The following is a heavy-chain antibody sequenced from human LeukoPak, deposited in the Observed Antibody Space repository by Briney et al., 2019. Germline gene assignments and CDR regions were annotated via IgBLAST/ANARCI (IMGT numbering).Heavy chain of an antibody. Sequence: PSETLSLTCTVSGXSIRTYSGSWIRQPPGKGLEWVGHFYYSANTDYNPSLKSRVTFSVDTSKNQFSLRLSSVTAADTAVYYCARRDSSGYSLYAFDIWGQGTMVTVSS. D-gene: IGHD3-22*01. V-gene: IGHV4-59*08. CDR3: ARRDSSGYSLYAFDI. J-gene: IGHJ3*02. CDR2: FYYSANT. CDR1: GXSIRTYS.